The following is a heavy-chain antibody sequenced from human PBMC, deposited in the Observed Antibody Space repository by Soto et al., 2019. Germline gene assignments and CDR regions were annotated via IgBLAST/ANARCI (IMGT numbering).Heavy chain of an antibody. J-gene: IGHJ4*02. CDR2: IIPIFGTA. Sequence: SVKVSCTASGGTFSSYAISWVRQAPGQGLEWMGGIIPIFGTANYAQKFQGRVTITADESTSTAYMELSSLRSEDTAVYYCARGAYGDYRTYYFDYWGQGTLVTVSS. CDR1: GGTFSSYA. V-gene: IGHV1-69*13. D-gene: IGHD4-17*01. CDR3: ARGAYGDYRTYYFDY.